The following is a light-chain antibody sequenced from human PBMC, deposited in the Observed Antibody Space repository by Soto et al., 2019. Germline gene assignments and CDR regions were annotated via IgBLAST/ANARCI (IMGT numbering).Light chain of an antibody. V-gene: IGLV2-23*01. CDR2: DGT. CDR3: CSYGANFSV. Sequence: QSALTQPASVSGSPGQSITISCIGTSSDFGTYKLFSWYQQHPNKAPKLIIYDGTKRPSGVSNRFSGSKSGDTASLTVSGLQAEDEADYFCCSYGANFSVFGGGTKLTVL. CDR1: SSDFGTYKL. J-gene: IGLJ3*02.